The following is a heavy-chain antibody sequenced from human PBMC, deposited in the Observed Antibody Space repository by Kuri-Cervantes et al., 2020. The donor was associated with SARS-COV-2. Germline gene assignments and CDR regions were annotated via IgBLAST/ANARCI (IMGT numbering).Heavy chain of an antibody. J-gene: IGHJ4*02. V-gene: IGHV1-69*13. D-gene: IGHD3-16*02. CDR1: GGTFSSYA. Sequence: SVKVSCKASGGTFSSYAISWVRQAPGQGLEWMGGIIPIFGTANYAQKFQGRVTITADESTSTAYMELSSLRSEDTAVYYCAGSYDHYDYVWGSYRYTGRVGYFDYWGQGTLVTVSS. CDR3: AGSYDHYDYVWGSYRYTGRVGYFDY. CDR2: IIPIFGTA.